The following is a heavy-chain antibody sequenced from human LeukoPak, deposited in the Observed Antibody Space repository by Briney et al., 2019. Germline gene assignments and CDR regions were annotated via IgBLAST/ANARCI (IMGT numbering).Heavy chain of an antibody. J-gene: IGHJ4*02. CDR3: AKVKYSYGAFDY. CDR2: ISYDGSNK. V-gene: IGHV3-30*18. Sequence: GRSLRLSCAASGFTFSSYGMHWVRQAPGKGLEWVAVISYDGSNKYYADSVKGRFTISRDNSKNTLYLQMNSLRAEDTAVYYCAKVKYSYGAFDYWGQGTLVTVSS. D-gene: IGHD5-18*01. CDR1: GFTFSSYG.